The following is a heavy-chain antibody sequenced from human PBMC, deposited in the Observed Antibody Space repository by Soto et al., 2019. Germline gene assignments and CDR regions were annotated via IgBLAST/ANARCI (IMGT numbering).Heavy chain of an antibody. D-gene: IGHD6-19*01. J-gene: IGHJ5*02. CDR2: MNPNSGNT. V-gene: IGHV1-8*01. CDR3: ASEPEQWLVTGGFDP. CDR1: GYTFTSYD. Sequence: QVQLVQSGAEVKKPGASVKVSCKASGYTFTSYDINWVRQATGQGLEWMGWMNPNSGNTGYAQKFQGRVTMTRNTSISTAYMQLSSLRSEDTAVYYCASEPEQWLVTGGFDPWGQGTLVTVSS.